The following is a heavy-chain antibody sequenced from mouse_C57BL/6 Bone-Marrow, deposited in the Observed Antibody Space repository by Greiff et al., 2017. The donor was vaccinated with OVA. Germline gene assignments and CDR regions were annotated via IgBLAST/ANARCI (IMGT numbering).Heavy chain of an antibody. V-gene: IGHV5-9-1*02. CDR2: ISSGGDYI. J-gene: IGHJ1*03. CDR3: TKVLAAFDV. CDR1: GFTFSSYA. D-gene: IGHD1-3*01. Sequence: EVMLVESGAGLVKPGGSLKLSCAASGFTFSSYAMSWVRQTPEKRLEWVAYISSGGDYIYYADTVKGRFTISRDNARNTLYLQMSSLKSEDTAMYYCTKVLAAFDVWGTGTTVTVSS.